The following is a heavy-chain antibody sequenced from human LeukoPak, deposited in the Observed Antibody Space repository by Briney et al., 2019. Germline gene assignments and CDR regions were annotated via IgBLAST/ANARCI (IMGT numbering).Heavy chain of an antibody. CDR2: ISSSSSYI. D-gene: IGHD2-2*03. J-gene: IGHJ6*03. CDR1: GFTFSSYS. V-gene: IGHV3-21*01. Sequence: GGSLRLSCAASGFTFSSYSMNWVRQASGKGLEWVSSISSSSSYIYYADSVKGRFTISRDNAKNSLYLQMNSLRAEDTAVYYCVRDNGYCSSTSCYYYYMDVWGKGTTVTISS. CDR3: VRDNGYCSSTSCYYYYMDV.